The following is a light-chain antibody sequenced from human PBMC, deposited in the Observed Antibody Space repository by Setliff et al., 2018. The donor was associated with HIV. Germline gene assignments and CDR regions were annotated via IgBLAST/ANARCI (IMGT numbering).Light chain of an antibody. V-gene: IGLV6-57*01. CDR2: EDY. Sequence: NFMLTQPHSVSESPGKTVIISCTRSSGNIASNYVQWYQQRPGSSPTTVIYEDYKRPSGVPDRFSGSIDSSSNSASLTISGLKTEDEADYYCQSYNSDIVIFGGGTKVTVL. CDR3: QSYNSDIVI. CDR1: SGNIASNY. J-gene: IGLJ2*01.